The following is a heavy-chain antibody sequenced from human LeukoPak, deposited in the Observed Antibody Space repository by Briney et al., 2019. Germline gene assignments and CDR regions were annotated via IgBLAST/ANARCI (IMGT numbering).Heavy chain of an antibody. CDR2: ISDSGDST. V-gene: IGHV3-23*01. D-gene: IGHD6-13*01. CDR1: GFTFSSYA. J-gene: IGHJ4*02. Sequence: GGSLRLSCADSGFTFSSYAMSWVRQAPGKGLEWVSAISDSGDSTYYADSVKGRFTISRDNSKNTLYLQMNSLRAEDTAVYYCAKDKERIAAPPFDYWGQGTLVTVSS. CDR3: AKDKERIAAPPFDY.